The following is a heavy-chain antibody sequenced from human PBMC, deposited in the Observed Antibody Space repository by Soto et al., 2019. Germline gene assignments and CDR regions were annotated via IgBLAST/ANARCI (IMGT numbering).Heavy chain of an antibody. Sequence: LGESLKISCKGSGYSFTSYWIGWVRQMPGKGLEWMGIIYPGDSDTRYSPSFQGQVTISADKSISTAYLQWSSLKASDTAMYYCARLPGVRFWSGYYNYHYGMDVWGQGTTVTVSS. CDR3: ARLPGVRFWSGYYNYHYGMDV. J-gene: IGHJ6*02. CDR1: GYSFTSYW. CDR2: IYPGDSDT. D-gene: IGHD3-3*01. V-gene: IGHV5-51*01.